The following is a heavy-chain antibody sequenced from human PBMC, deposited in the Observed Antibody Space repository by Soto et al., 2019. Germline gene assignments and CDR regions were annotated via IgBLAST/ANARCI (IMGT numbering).Heavy chain of an antibody. CDR1: GGTFNTYA. CDR3: ARGSPLWGDDAFLT. J-gene: IGHJ4*02. D-gene: IGHD3-16*01. CDR2: IIPILGTA. Sequence: QVQLVQSGAAVKKPGSSVKVSCKASGGTFNTYAINWLRQAPGQGPEWMGGIIPILGTANYAKKFQGRVTITADESTSAAYTELSSMRSEDTAVYYCARGSPLWGDDAFLTWGQGTLVTVSS. V-gene: IGHV1-69*01.